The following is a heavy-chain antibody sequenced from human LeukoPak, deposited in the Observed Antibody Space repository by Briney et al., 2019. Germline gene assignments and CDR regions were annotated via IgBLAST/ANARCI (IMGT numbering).Heavy chain of an antibody. CDR2: IKQDGSEH. CDR1: GFTFSSYW. CDR3: ARRSEGISSSGWFDP. V-gene: IGHV3-7*01. Sequence: GGSLRLSCAASGFTFSSYWMNWVRQAPGKGLEWVASIKQDGSEHYYVVSVEGQFTISRDNAKNSLYLQMDSLRAEDTAVYYCARRSEGISSSGWFDPWGQGTLVTVSS. J-gene: IGHJ5*02. D-gene: IGHD6-6*01.